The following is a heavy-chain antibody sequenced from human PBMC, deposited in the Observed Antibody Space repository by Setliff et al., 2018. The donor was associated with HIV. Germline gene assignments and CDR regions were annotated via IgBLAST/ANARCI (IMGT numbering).Heavy chain of an antibody. V-gene: IGHV1-2*02. D-gene: IGHD6-13*01. CDR3: ARDGRPSWYFRPNWFDP. J-gene: IGHJ5*02. CDR1: GYTFTDYY. Sequence: ASVKVSCKASGYTFTDYYMHWVRQAPGQGLEWMGWINPNSGGTNCAQKFQGRVTMTRDTSISTAYMELRSLRSDDTAVYYCARDGRPSWYFRPNWFDPWGQGTLVTVSS. CDR2: INPNSGGT.